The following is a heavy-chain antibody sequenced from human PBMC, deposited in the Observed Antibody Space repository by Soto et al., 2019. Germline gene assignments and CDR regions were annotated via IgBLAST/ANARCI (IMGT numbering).Heavy chain of an antibody. D-gene: IGHD3-10*01. V-gene: IGHV4-31*03. J-gene: IGHJ5*02. CDR1: GGSISSGGYY. Sequence: TLCLTCPVSGGSISSGGYYGSWIRQHPGKGLEWIGYIYYSWSTYYNPSLKSRVTISVDTSKNQFSLKLSSVTAADTAVYYCARYYYGSGSYYRLNWFDPWGQGTMVTVSS. CDR3: ARYYYGSGSYYRLNWFDP. CDR2: IYYSWST.